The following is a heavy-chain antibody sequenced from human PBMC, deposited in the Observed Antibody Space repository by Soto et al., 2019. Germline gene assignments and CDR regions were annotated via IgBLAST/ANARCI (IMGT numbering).Heavy chain of an antibody. Sequence: ASVKVSCKVSGYTLTELSMHWVRQAPGKGLEWMGGFDPEDGETIYAQKFQGRVTMTEDTSTDTAYMELSSLRSEDTAVYYCATLSTDFPSGPNNWFDTWGQGTLVTVSS. CDR1: GYTLTELS. J-gene: IGHJ5*02. CDR2: FDPEDGET. CDR3: ATLSTDFPSGPNNWFDT. D-gene: IGHD3-3*01. V-gene: IGHV1-24*01.